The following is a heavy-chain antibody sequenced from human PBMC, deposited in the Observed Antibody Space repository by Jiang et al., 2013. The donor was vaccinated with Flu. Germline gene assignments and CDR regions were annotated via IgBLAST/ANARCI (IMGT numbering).Heavy chain of an antibody. CDR2: IYARDSGST. D-gene: IGHD3/OR15-3a*01. J-gene: IGHJ3*02. V-gene: IGHV4-59*01. CDR3: ARSDFAYDI. CDR1: Y. Sequence: YWSWIRQSPGKGLEWMGYIYARDSGSTYYNPSLESRLTISMDTSNNQFSLKLTSVTAADTAVYYCARSDFAYDIWGQGTMVTVSS.